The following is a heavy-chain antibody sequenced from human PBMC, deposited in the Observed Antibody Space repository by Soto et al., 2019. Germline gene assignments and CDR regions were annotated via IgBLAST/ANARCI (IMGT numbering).Heavy chain of an antibody. CDR3: ATQLAVGAFDL. CDR1: GFDFSTYN. D-gene: IGHD1-1*01. Sequence: GGSLRLSCAASGFDFSTYNINWVRQAPGKGLEWVSSISASSSLIHYAGSVKGRFTISRDNAKNSLSLQMNNLRVEDTAVHYCATQLAVGAFDLWGQGTVVTVSS. CDR2: ISASSSLI. V-gene: IGHV3-21*01. J-gene: IGHJ3*01.